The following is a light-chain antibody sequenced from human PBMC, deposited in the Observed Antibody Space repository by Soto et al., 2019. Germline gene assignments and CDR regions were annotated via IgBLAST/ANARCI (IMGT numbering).Light chain of an antibody. J-gene: IGKJ4*01. CDR2: VAS. V-gene: IGKV3-15*01. CDR3: QQYNVWPLT. Sequence: EIVMTQSPATLSVSPGESCTLSCRASQSVSSNLAWYQQKPGQTPKLLVYVASTRATGIPARFSGSGSGTEFTLTISSLQSEDFAVYYCQQYNVWPLTFGGGTKVEFK. CDR1: QSVSSN.